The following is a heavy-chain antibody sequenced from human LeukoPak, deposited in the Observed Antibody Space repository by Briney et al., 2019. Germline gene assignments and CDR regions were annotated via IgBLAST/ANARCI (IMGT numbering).Heavy chain of an antibody. Sequence: SETLSLTCTVSGGSISSYYWSWIRQPPGKGLEWIGYIYYSGSTNYNPSLKSRVTISVDTSQNQFSLKLSSVTAADTAVYYCARVVDYYDSSGYIPLFVSWGQGPLVTVSS. D-gene: IGHD3-22*01. CDR2: IYYSGST. CDR1: GGSISSYY. V-gene: IGHV4-59*01. J-gene: IGHJ4*02. CDR3: ARVVDYYDSSGYIPLFVS.